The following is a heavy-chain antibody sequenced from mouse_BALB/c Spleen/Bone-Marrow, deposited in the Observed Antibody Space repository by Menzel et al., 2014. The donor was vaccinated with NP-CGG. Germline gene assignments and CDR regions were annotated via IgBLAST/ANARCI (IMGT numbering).Heavy chain of an antibody. CDR1: GFTFSSYG. V-gene: IGHV5-6*02. J-gene: IGHJ4*01. Sequence: DVKLQESGGDLVKPGGSLKLSCAASGFTFSSYGMSWVRQTPDISLEWVATISSRGTYTYYPDSVKGRFTISRDNAKNTLYLQMSGLKSEDTAIYYCARQRDDFAMDYWGLEASVTVSS. CDR2: ISSRGTYT. CDR3: ARQRDDFAMDY.